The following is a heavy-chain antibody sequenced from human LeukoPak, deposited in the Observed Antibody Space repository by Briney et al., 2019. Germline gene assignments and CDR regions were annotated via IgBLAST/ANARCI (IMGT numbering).Heavy chain of an antibody. CDR3: ARVTATTVTTSVYYYGMDV. D-gene: IGHD4-17*01. Sequence: PSETLSLTCTVSGGSISSGDYYWSWLRQPPGQGLEWIGYIYYSGSTYYNPSLKSRVTISVDTSKNQFSLKLSSVTAADTAVYYCARVTATTVTTSVYYYGMDVWGQGTTVTVSS. CDR1: GGSISSGDYY. V-gene: IGHV4-30-4*01. J-gene: IGHJ6*02. CDR2: IYYSGST.